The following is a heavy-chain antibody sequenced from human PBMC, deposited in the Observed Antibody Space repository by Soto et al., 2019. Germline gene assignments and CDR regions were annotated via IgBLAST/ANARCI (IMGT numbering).Heavy chain of an antibody. CDR3: ARRVGDDSSGYHDAFDI. CDR1: GGSISSYY. Sequence: QVQLQESGPGLVKPSETLSLTCTVSGGSISSYYWSWIRQPPGKGLEWIGYIYYSGSTNYNPSLKSRVTISVDTSKNQFSLKLSSVTAADTAVYYCARRVGDDSSGYHDAFDIWGQGTMVTVSS. CDR2: IYYSGST. D-gene: IGHD3-22*01. V-gene: IGHV4-59*01. J-gene: IGHJ3*02.